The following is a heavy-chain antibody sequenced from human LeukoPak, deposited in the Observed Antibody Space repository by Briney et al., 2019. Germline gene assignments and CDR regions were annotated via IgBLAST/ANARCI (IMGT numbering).Heavy chain of an antibody. CDR1: GYTFTGYY. Sequence: ASVKVSCKVSGYTFTGYYMHWVRQAPGQGLEWMGWINPNSGGTNYAQKFQGWVTMTRDTSISTAYMELSRLRSDDTAVYYCARTGSEGYYGMDVWGQGTTVTVSS. CDR3: ARTGSEGYYGMDV. J-gene: IGHJ6*02. D-gene: IGHD3-9*01. CDR2: INPNSGGT. V-gene: IGHV1-2*04.